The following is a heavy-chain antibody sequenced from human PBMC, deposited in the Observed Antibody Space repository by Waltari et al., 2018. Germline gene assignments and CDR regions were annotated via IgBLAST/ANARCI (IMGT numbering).Heavy chain of an antibody. CDR2: ISSSSSYI. J-gene: IGHJ4*02. Sequence: EVQLVESGGGLVKPGGSLRLSCAASGFTFSSYSMNWVRQAPGKGLGWVSSISSSSSYIYYADSLKGRFTISRDNAKNSLYLQMNSLRAEDTAVYYCARTKYCGGDCYSYYFDYWGQGTLVTVSS. D-gene: IGHD2-21*02. CDR3: ARTKYCGGDCYSYYFDY. V-gene: IGHV3-21*01. CDR1: GFTFSSYS.